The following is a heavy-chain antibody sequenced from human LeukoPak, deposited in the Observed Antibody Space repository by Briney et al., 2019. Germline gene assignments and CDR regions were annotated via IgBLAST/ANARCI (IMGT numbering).Heavy chain of an antibody. J-gene: IGHJ4*02. CDR3: ARDRDV. V-gene: IGHV3-33*01. CDR1: GFTFSSYD. CDR2: IWYDGINK. Sequence: GGSLRLSCAASGFTFSSYDTHWVRQAPGKGLEWVAVIWYDGINKYYVDSVKGRFTISRDNSKNTLYLQMNSLRAEDTAVYYCARDRDVWGQGTLVTVSS.